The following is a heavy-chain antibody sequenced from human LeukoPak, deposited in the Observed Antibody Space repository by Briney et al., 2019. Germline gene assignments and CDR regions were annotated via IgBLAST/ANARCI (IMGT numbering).Heavy chain of an antibody. D-gene: IGHD3-3*01. CDR2: IYSGGST. CDR1: GFTVSSNY. J-gene: IGHJ4*02. CDR3: ARDRRFLEWLSV. V-gene: IGHV3-66*01. Sequence: GGSLRLSCAASGFTVSSNYMSWVRQAPGKGLEWVSVIYSGGSTYYADSVKGRFTISRDNAKNSLYLQMNSLRAEDTAVYYCARDRRFLEWLSVWGQGTLVTVSS.